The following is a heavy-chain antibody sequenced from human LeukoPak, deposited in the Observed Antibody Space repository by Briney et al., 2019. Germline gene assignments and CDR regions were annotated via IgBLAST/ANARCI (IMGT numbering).Heavy chain of an antibody. CDR2: MYYSGTT. CDR1: GGSISSSSYY. V-gene: IGHV4-39*02. Sequence: SETLSLTCTVSGGSISSSSYYWGWLRQPPGRGVEWVGSMYYSGTTYYNPSLKSRVTISVDTSNNKFSLKLRSVTAADTAVYYCAKDSRTYFKWLDPWGQGTLVTVSS. CDR3: AKDSRTYFKWLDP. D-gene: IGHD6-13*01. J-gene: IGHJ5*02.